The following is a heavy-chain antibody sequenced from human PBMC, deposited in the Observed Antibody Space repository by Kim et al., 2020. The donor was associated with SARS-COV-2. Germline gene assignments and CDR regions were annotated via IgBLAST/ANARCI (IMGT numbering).Heavy chain of an antibody. D-gene: IGHD3-16*02. Sequence: GSLRLSCAASGFTFSTYNMNWVRQAPGRGLEWVSSITGSSSYIYYADSVKGRFTISRDNAKNSLYLQMNSLRAEDTAVYYCAREVGTVIPDAFDIWGQG. CDR2: ITGSSSYI. V-gene: IGHV3-21*01. CDR3: AREVGTVIPDAFDI. CDR1: GFTFSTYN. J-gene: IGHJ3*02.